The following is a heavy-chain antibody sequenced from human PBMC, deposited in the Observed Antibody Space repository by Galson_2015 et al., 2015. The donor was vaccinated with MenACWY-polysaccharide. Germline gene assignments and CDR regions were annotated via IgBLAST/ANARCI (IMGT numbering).Heavy chain of an antibody. CDR1: ELTFSNWW. V-gene: IGHV3-7*01. CDR2: IKKDGSEQ. D-gene: IGHD1-26*01. CDR3: ARDPEWGANDY. Sequence: SLRLSCAASELTFSNWWMTWVRQAPGKGLEWVASIKKDGSEQYYVDSVKGRFTISRDNAKDSLYLQMNSLRAEDTAVYYCARDPEWGANDYWGQGTLVTVSS. J-gene: IGHJ4*02.